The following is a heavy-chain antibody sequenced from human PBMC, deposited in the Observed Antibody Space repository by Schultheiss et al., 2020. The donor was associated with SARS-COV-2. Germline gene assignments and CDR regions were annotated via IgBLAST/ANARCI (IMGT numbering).Heavy chain of an antibody. Sequence: GESLKISCAASGFTFSSYAMSWVRQAPGKGLEWVSSISSSSSYIYYADSVKGRFTISRDNSKNTLYLQMNSLRAEDTAVYYCAKDPIDERVFDYWGQGTLVTVSS. CDR2: ISSSSSYI. J-gene: IGHJ4*02. CDR3: AKDPIDERVFDY. V-gene: IGHV3-23*01. CDR1: GFTFSSYA. D-gene: IGHD1-26*01.